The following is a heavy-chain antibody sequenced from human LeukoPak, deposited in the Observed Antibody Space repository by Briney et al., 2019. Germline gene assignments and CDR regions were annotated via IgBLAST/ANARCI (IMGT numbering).Heavy chain of an antibody. CDR3: AHSPPDCSSTSCYPS. Sequence: TLSLTCTVSGGSMSSYYWSWIRQPPGKALEWLALIYWNDDKRYSPSLKSRLTITKDTSKNQVVLTMTNMDPVDTATYYCAHSPPDCSSTSCYPSWGQGTLVTVSS. CDR2: IYWNDDK. V-gene: IGHV2-5*01. D-gene: IGHD2-2*01. J-gene: IGHJ5*02. CDR1: GGSMSSYYW.